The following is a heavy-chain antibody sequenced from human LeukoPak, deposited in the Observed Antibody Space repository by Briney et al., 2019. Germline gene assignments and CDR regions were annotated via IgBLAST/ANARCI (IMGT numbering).Heavy chain of an antibody. V-gene: IGHV4-61*09. D-gene: IGHD3-22*01. Sequence: PSETLSLTCTVSGGSVSTGSYYWSWIRQPAGRGLEWIGHIHTSGTMNYNASLKSRVRISVETSKNQFSLRLSSVTAADTAAYFCARGILRDYYDSSGFYHRGGVGYWGQGTLVTVSS. J-gene: IGHJ4*02. CDR1: GGSVSTGSYY. CDR2: IHTSGTM. CDR3: ARGILRDYYDSSGFYHRGGVGY.